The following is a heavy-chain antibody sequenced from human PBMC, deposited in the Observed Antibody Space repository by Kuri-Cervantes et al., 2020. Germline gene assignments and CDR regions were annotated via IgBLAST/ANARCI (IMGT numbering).Heavy chain of an antibody. CDR1: GFTFSSYG. D-gene: IGHD3-10*01. Sequence: GGSVRLSCAASGFTFSSYGMHWVRQAPGKGLEWVAAISYDGSNKYYADSVKGRFTISRDNSKNTLYLQMNNLRAEDTAVYYCVMVRGVILTNYYGMDVWGQGTTVTVSS. J-gene: IGHJ6*02. CDR3: VMVRGVILTNYYGMDV. CDR2: ISYDGSNK. V-gene: IGHV3-30*03.